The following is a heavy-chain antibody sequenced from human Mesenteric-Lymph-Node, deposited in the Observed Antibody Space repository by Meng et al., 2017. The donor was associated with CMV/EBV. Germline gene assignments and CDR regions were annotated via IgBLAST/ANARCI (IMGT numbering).Heavy chain of an antibody. CDR2: ISSSGSTI. V-gene: IGHV3-11*04. J-gene: IGHJ4*02. CDR1: GFTFSDYY. Sequence: GESLKISCAASGFTFSDYYMGWIRLAPGKGLEWVSYISSSGSTIYYADSVKGRFTISRDNVENSLYLQMSSLRAEDTAVYYCARGWRTGDYWGQGTLVTVSS. CDR3: ARGWRTGDY. D-gene: IGHD3-3*01.